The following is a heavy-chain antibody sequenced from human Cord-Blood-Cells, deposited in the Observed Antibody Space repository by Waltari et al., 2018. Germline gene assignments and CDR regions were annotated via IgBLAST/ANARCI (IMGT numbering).Heavy chain of an antibody. CDR2: IYTSGST. CDR1: VGSISSYY. J-gene: IGHJ6*03. D-gene: IGHD6-6*01. CDR3: ARETEDSSSSSYYYYYYMDV. V-gene: IGHV4-4*07. Sequence: QVQLQESGPGLVKHSETLSLPCTGSVGSISSYYWSWIRQPAGKGLEWIGRIYTSGSTNYNPSLKSRVTMSVDTSKNQFSLKLSSVTAADTAVYYCARETEDSSSSSYYYYYYMDVWGKGTTVTVSS.